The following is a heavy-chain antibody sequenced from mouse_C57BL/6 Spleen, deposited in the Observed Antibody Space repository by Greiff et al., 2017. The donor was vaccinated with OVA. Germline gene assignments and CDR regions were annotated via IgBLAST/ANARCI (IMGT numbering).Heavy chain of an antibody. CDR3: ARSRGYGSSCWYFDV. V-gene: IGHV1-76*01. D-gene: IGHD1-1*01. Sequence: VQLQQSGAELVRPGASVKLSCKASGYTFTDYYINWVKQRPGQGLEWIARIYPGSGNTYYNEKFKGKATLTAEKSSSTAYMQLSSLTSEDSAVYFCARSRGYGSSCWYFDVWGTGTTVTVSS. CDR2: IYPGSGNT. CDR1: GYTFTDYY. J-gene: IGHJ1*03.